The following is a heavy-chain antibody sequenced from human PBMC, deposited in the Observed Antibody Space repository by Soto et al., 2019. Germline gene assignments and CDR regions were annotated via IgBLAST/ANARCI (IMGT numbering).Heavy chain of an antibody. D-gene: IGHD1-26*01. CDR2: INTNTGDT. Sequence: QVQLVQSGAEVKEPGASVKVSCKTSGYTFTGYHIHWVRQAPGQGLEWMGWINTNTGDTNYAQKFQGWVTITRDTSINTGYVQLSRLTADDTAVYYCARWVGASNWFDPWGQGTLVTVSS. CDR1: GYTFTGYH. CDR3: ARWVGASNWFDP. V-gene: IGHV1-2*04. J-gene: IGHJ5*02.